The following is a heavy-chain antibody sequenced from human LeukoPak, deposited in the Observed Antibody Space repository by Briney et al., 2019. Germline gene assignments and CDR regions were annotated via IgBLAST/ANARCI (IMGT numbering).Heavy chain of an antibody. CDR1: GYSFTSYW. V-gene: IGHV5-51*01. Sequence: GESLKISCKGSGYSFTSYWIGWVRQMPGKGLEWMGISYPVDSDTRYLPSFHGQATISADKSISTAYLQWSSLKASDTAMYYCARHGEGEYFQHWGQGTLVSVSS. CDR2: SYPVDSDT. J-gene: IGHJ1*01. CDR3: ARHGEGEYFQH. D-gene: IGHD7-27*01.